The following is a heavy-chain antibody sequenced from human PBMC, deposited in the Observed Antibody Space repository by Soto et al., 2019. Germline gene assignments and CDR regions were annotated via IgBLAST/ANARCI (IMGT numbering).Heavy chain of an antibody. J-gene: IGHJ3*02. CDR2: ISSGSGGGT. Sequence: EVQLLESGGGLVQPGGSLRLSCVASGFTFSSNAMSWVRQAPGKGLEWVSHISSGSGGGTYYADSVKGRFTIARENAKSTLYMQMNSLRVEDKAVYYCGKGSWGAFDIWGHGTLVTVSS. V-gene: IGHV3-23*01. CDR3: GKGSWGAFDI. CDR1: GFTFSSNA. D-gene: IGHD1-26*01.